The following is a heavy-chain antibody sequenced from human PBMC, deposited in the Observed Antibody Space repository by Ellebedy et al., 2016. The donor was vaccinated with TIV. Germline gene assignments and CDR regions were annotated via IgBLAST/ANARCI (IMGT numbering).Heavy chain of an antibody. CDR1: GFTFSLNW. Sequence: GESLKISCAASGFTFSLNWMYWVRQAPGKGLDWVSAISGTGSSTTPYADSVKGRFTISRDNSKNTLSLQMNSLRAEDTAVYYCARRIAARPDYYYAMDVWGQGTTVTVAS. J-gene: IGHJ6*02. CDR2: ISGTGSSTT. D-gene: IGHD6-6*01. V-gene: IGHV3-23*01. CDR3: ARRIAARPDYYYAMDV.